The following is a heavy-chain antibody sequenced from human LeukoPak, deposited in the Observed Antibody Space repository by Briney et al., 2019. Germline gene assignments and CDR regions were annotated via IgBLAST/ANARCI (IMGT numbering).Heavy chain of an antibody. J-gene: IGHJ3*02. Sequence: EASVKVSCKASGYTFTSYGISWVRQAPGQGLEWMGWISAYNGNTNYAQKLQGRVTMTTDTSTSTAYMELRSLRSDDTAVYYCARKRHYYADFYAFDIWGQGTMVTVSS. CDR2: ISAYNGNT. CDR1: GYTFTSYG. D-gene: IGHD3-10*01. CDR3: ARKRHYYADFYAFDI. V-gene: IGHV1-18*01.